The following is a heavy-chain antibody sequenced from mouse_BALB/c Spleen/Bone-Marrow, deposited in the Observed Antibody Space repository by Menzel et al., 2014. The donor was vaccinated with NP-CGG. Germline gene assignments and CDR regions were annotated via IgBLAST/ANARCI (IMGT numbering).Heavy chain of an antibody. CDR3: ARIYYYGRDY. D-gene: IGHD1-1*01. V-gene: IGHV1-7*01. CDR1: GYTFTNYW. J-gene: IGHJ2*01. Sequence: VKLQESGAELAKPGASVKMSCKASGYTFTNYWMHWVKQRPGQGLEWIGYVNPSTGYTEYNQKFKDKATLTADKSSSTAYMQLSSLTSEDSAVYYCARIYYYGRDYWGQGTTLTVSS. CDR2: VNPSTGYT.